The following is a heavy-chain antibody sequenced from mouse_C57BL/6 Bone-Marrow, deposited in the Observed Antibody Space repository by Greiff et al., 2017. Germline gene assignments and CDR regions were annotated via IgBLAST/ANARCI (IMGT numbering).Heavy chain of an antibody. J-gene: IGHJ2*01. Sequence: EVQLVESGPGLVKPSQSLSLTCSVTGYSITSGYYWNWIRQFPGNKLEWMGYISYDGSNNYNPSLKNRISITRDTSKNQFFLKLNSVTTEDTATYYCARGGYSNVFDYWGQGTTLTVSS. CDR1: GYSITSGYY. D-gene: IGHD2-5*01. V-gene: IGHV3-6*01. CDR3: ARGGYSNVFDY. CDR2: ISYDGSN.